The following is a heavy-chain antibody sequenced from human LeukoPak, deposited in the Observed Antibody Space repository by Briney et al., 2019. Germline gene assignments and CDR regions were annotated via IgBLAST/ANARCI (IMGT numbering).Heavy chain of an antibody. CDR3: ARFSVVGSSWYSRPGYFDY. V-gene: IGHV4-30-4*02. Sequence: SETLSLTCTVSGGSISSGDYYWSWIRQPPGKGLEWIGYIYYSGSTYYNPSLKSRVAISVDTSKNQLSLKLSSVTAADTAVYYCARFSVVGSSWYSRPGYFDYWGQGTLVTVSS. D-gene: IGHD6-13*01. CDR2: IYYSGST. CDR1: GGSISSGDYY. J-gene: IGHJ4*02.